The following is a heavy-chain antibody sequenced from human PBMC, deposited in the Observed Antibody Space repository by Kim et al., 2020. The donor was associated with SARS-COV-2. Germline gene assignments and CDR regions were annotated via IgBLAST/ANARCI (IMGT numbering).Heavy chain of an antibody. Sequence: SETLSLTCTVSGYSISSGYYWGWIRQPPGKGLEWIGSIYHSGSTYYNPSLKSRVTISVDTSKNQFSLKLSSVTAADTAVYYCARGRAAAGTRGLFDYWGQGTLVTVSS. J-gene: IGHJ4*02. V-gene: IGHV4-38-2*02. D-gene: IGHD6-13*01. CDR1: GYSISSGYY. CDR3: ARGRAAAGTRGLFDY. CDR2: IYHSGST.